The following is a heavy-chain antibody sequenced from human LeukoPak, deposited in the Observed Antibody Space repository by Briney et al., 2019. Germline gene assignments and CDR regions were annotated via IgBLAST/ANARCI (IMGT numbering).Heavy chain of an antibody. Sequence: GESLKISCKGSGYSLTNYWIAWVRPMPGKGLELMGIIYPGDSDTRYNPSFQGQVTISADKSISTAYLQWSSLKASDTAMYYCARHGSSYYEPRYNWFDPWGQGTLVTVSS. CDR1: GYSLTNYW. V-gene: IGHV5-51*01. D-gene: IGHD3-16*01. J-gene: IGHJ5*02. CDR3: ARHGSSYYEPRYNWFDP. CDR2: IYPGDSDT.